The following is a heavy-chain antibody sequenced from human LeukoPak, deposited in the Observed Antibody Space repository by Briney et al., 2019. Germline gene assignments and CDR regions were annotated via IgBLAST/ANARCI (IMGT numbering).Heavy chain of an antibody. CDR3: ARVLITMIVVVSGDVFDI. J-gene: IGHJ3*02. CDR1: GFTFSSYA. V-gene: IGHV3-30-3*01. CDR2: ISYDGSNK. Sequence: GGSLRFSCAASGFTFSSYAMHWVRQAPGKGLEWVAVISYDGSNKYYADSVKGRFIISRDNSKSTLYLQMNSLRAEDTAVYYCARVLITMIVVVSGDVFDIWGQGTMVTVSS. D-gene: IGHD3-22*01.